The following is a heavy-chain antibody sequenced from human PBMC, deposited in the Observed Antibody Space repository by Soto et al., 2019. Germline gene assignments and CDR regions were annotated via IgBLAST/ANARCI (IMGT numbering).Heavy chain of an antibody. J-gene: IGHJ4*01. CDR2: IYYSGST. CDR3: ARGETAPASPFEY. D-gene: IGHD2-2*01. Sequence: PSETLSLTCTVSGDSINTYYWSWIRQPPGKGLEWIGYIYYSGSTYYNPSLESRVTISVDTSKNQFSLKLNSVTAADTAVYYCARGETAPASPFEYWGHGTRVTVSS. CDR1: GDSINTYY. V-gene: IGHV4-59*01.